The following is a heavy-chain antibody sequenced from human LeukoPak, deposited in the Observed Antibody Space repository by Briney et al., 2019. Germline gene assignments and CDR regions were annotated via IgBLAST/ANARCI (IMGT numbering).Heavy chain of an antibody. Sequence: PAGSLRLSCASSGFTFSFYWMHWVRQAPGKGLVWVSRINNDGRSTSYAGSVKGRFTISRDNAKNTLYLQMNSLRAEDTAVYYCARDNEYCTGGTCRLDYWGQGALVTVSS. D-gene: IGHD2-8*02. J-gene: IGHJ4*02. CDR3: ARDNEYCTGGTCRLDY. CDR2: INNDGRST. CDR1: GFTFSFYW. V-gene: IGHV3-74*01.